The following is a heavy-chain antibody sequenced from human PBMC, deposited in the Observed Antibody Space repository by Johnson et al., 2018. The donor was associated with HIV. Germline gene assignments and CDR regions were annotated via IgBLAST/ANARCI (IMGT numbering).Heavy chain of an antibody. V-gene: IGHV3-7*01. D-gene: IGHD3-22*01. Sequence: EMQLVESGGGLVEPGGSLRLSCAASGFTFSNAWMSWVRQAPGKGLEWVANIKQDGSEKYYVDSVTGRFTISSANDKNSLYLQMNSLRAEDTAVYYCARGGRGVRITMIVVVPNDAFDIWGQGTMVTVSS. J-gene: IGHJ3*02. CDR1: GFTFSNAW. CDR3: ARGGRGVRITMIVVVPNDAFDI. CDR2: IKQDGSEK.